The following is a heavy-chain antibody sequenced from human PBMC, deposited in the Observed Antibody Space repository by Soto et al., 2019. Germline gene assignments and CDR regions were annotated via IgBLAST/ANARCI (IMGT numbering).Heavy chain of an antibody. V-gene: IGHV3-23*01. CDR1: GFTFSDYA. J-gene: IGHJ4*02. CDR3: ARGPHSYYSDSSRIHY. Sequence: EVQVLESGGGLVQPGGSLRLSCGVSGFTFSDYAMTWVRQAPGKGLDWVSGISASGVHTYYADSVKGRFTISRDNSKKTVYLEMESLRVEDTAVYYCARGPHSYYSDSSRIHYWGQGTLVTVSS. D-gene: IGHD3-10*01. CDR2: ISASGVHT.